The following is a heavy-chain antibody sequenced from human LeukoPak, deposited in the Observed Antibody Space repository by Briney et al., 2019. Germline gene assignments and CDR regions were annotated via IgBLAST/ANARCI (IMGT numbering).Heavy chain of an antibody. CDR2: IYHSGST. J-gene: IGHJ1*01. CDR1: GYSISSGYY. D-gene: IGHD6-19*01. CDR3: ARGSYSSGWYRRYFQH. Sequence: SETLSLTCAVSGYSISSGYYWGWIRQPPGKGLEWIGSIYHSGSTNYNPSLKSRVTISVDTSKNRFSLKLSSVTAADTAVYYCARGSYSSGWYRRYFQHWGQGTLVTVSS. V-gene: IGHV4-38-2*01.